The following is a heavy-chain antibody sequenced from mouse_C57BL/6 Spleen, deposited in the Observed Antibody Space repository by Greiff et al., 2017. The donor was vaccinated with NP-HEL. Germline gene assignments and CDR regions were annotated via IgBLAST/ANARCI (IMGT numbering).Heavy chain of an antibody. Sequence: QVQLQQSGAELVKPGASVKLSCKASGYTFTEYTIHWVKQRSGQGLEWIGWFYPGSGSIKYNEKFKDKATLTADKSSSTVYMELSRLTSEDSAVYFCARHEDRYYGSSHDAMDYWGQGTSVTVSS. CDR2: FYPGSGSI. CDR3: ARHEDRYYGSSHDAMDY. D-gene: IGHD1-1*01. J-gene: IGHJ4*01. V-gene: IGHV1-62-2*01. CDR1: GYTFTEYT.